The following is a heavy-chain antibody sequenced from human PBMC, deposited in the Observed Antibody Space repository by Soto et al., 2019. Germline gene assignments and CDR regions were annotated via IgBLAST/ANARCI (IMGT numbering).Heavy chain of an antibody. D-gene: IGHD6-13*01. Sequence: SLRLSCAASGFTFSSYGMHWVRQAPGKGLEWVAVISYDGSNKYYADSVKGRFTISRDNSKNTLYLQMNSLRAEDTAVYYCAKERSSSSWYQGRYYYGMDVWGQGTTVTVSS. V-gene: IGHV3-30*18. CDR1: GFTFSSYG. CDR2: ISYDGSNK. CDR3: AKERSSSSWYQGRYYYGMDV. J-gene: IGHJ6*02.